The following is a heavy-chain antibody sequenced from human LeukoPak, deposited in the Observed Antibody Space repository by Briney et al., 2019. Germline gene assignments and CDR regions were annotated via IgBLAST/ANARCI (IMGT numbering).Heavy chain of an antibody. CDR1: GYTFTGYY. J-gene: IGHJ4*02. CDR2: INPNSGGT. CDR3: APSGSYLHKFDY. V-gene: IGHV1-2*02. Sequence: ASVKVSFKASGYTFTGYYMHWVRQAPGQGLEWMGWINPNSGGTNYAQKFQGRVTITRDTSISTAYMELSRLRSDDKAVYYCAPSGSYLHKFDYWGQGTLVTVSS. D-gene: IGHD1-26*01.